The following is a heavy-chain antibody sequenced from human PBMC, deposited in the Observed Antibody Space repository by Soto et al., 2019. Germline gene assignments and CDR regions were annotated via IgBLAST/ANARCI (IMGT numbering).Heavy chain of an antibody. V-gene: IGHV3-9*02. J-gene: IGHJ6*02. Sequence: GGSRRLPWSASGFTSANYALHWGGQPPGKGLEWSSGISWNSGSICFADSVKALSPISRNNDKNSLYLQMNSLRAEDTALYYCAKVAGALVGGMDVWGQGTTVTVSS. CDR2: ISWNSGSI. D-gene: IGHD3-9*01. CDR3: AKVAGALVGGMDV. CDR1: GFTSANYA.